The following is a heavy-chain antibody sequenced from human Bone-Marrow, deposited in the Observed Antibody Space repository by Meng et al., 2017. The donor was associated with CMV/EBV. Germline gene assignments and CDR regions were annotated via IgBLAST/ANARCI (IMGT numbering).Heavy chain of an antibody. V-gene: IGHV4-39*01. D-gene: IGHD3-22*01. J-gene: IGHJ5*02. Sequence: SETLSLTCTVSGGSISSSSYYWGWIRQPPGKGLEWIGSIYYSGSTYYNPSLKSRVTISVDTSKNQFSLKLSSVTAADTAVYYCARGGYYYDSSGYYYGWFDPWGQGTLVTVSS. CDR2: IYYSGST. CDR3: ARGGYYYDSSGYYYGWFDP. CDR1: GGSISSSSYY.